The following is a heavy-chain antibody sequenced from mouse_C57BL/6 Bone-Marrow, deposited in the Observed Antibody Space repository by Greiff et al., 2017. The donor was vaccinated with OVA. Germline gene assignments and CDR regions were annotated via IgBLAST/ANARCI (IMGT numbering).Heavy chain of an antibody. CDR2: IRLKSDNYAT. CDR1: GFTFSNYW. D-gene: IGHD1-1*01. Sequence: EVHLVESGGGLVQPGGSMKLSCVASGFTFSNYWMNWVRQSPEKGLEWVAQIRLKSDNYATHYAVSVKGRFTISRDDYKSSVYLQMNNLRAEDTGIYYCTGDVFITTVVAPDYWGQGTTLTVSS. CDR3: TGDVFITTVVAPDY. V-gene: IGHV6-3*01. J-gene: IGHJ2*01.